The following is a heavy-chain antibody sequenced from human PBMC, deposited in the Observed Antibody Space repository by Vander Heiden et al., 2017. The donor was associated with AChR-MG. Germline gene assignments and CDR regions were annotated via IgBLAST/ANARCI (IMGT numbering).Heavy chain of an antibody. CDR3: TTDRYYYGMDV. Sequence: EEQLEDSGGGLVKPGGSLRLSCAASGFTFSIAWMSRVRQATGKGLEWVGRIKSNTDGGTTDYAAPVKGRFTISRNESKNTLYLQMNSQKTEDTAVYYCTTDRYYYGMDVWGQGTTVTVSS. J-gene: IGHJ6*02. CDR2: IKSNTDGGTT. V-gene: IGHV3-15*01. CDR1: GFTFSIAW.